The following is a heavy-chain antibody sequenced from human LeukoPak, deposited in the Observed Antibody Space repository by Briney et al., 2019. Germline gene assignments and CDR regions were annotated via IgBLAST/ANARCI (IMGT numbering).Heavy chain of an antibody. V-gene: IGHV3-48*01. J-gene: IGHJ4*02. Sequence: GGSLRLSCAASGFTFSSYSMNWVRQAPGKGLEWVSYISSSSSIIYDADSVKGRFTISRDNAKNSLYLQMSSLRAEDTAVHYCAKGSPGRDIAAPTIDYWGQGTLVTVSS. D-gene: IGHD6-13*01. CDR3: AKGSPGRDIAAPTIDY. CDR2: ISSSSSII. CDR1: GFTFSSYS.